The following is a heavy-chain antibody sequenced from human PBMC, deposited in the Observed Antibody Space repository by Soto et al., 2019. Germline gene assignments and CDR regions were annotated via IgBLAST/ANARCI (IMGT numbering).Heavy chain of an antibody. CDR3: AKDLWQSSGWTPFDY. CDR2: SSVSGGST. J-gene: IGHJ4*02. Sequence: GGSLSLSCASSGFTFSSYPISLVRQAPGKGLEWVSASSVSGGSTYYADSVKGRFTISRDNSKNTLYLQMNSLRAEDTAVYYCAKDLWQSSGWTPFDYWGQGTLVTVSS. V-gene: IGHV3-23*01. CDR1: GFTFSSYP. D-gene: IGHD6-19*01.